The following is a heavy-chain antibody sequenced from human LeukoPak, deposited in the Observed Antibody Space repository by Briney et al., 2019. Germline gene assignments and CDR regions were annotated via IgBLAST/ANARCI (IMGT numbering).Heavy chain of an antibody. CDR1: GGSISSSSYY. J-gene: IGHJ4*02. CDR2: IYYSGST. D-gene: IGHD6-13*01. Sequence: ASGTLSLTCTVSGGSISSSSYYWGWIRQPPGKGLEWIGSIYYSGSTYYNPSLKSRVTISVDTSKNQFSLKLSSVTAADTAVYYCARHGPGGSSWHYFDYWGQGTLVTVSS. V-gene: IGHV4-39*01. CDR3: ARHGPGGSSWHYFDY.